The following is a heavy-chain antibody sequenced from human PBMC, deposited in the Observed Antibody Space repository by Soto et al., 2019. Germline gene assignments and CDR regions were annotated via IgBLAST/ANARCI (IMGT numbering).Heavy chain of an antibody. V-gene: IGHV3-23*01. CDR2: ISATGGST. CDR3: AKDRLAGNFDY. CDR1: GFTFNNYA. J-gene: IGHJ4*02. Sequence: GGSLRLSCAASGFTFNNYAMNWVRQAPGEGLEWVATISATGGSTYYADSVKGRFTISRDNSKNTLYLQMNGLRVEDTAVYYCAKDRLAGNFDYWGQGTQVTVSS.